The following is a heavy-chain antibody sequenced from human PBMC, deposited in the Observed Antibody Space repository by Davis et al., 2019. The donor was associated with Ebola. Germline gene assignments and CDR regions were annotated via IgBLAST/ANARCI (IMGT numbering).Heavy chain of an antibody. CDR1: GGTFSSYA. Sequence: SVKVSCKASGGTFSSYAISWVRQAPGQGLEWMGGIIPIFGTPNYAQKFQGRVSITADESTSTAYVELSSLRSEDTAVYYCARHPTSDYYEGGGRYYFYGMDVWGQGTTVTVSS. V-gene: IGHV1-69*13. D-gene: IGHD3-22*01. CDR2: IIPIFGTP. J-gene: IGHJ6*02. CDR3: ARHPTSDYYEGGGRYYFYGMDV.